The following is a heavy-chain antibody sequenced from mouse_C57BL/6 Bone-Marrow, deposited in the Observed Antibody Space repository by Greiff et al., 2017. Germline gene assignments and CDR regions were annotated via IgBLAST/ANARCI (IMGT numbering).Heavy chain of an antibody. CDR3: ARITTVPYAMDY. CDR1: GFSLRTFGMG. J-gene: IGHJ4*01. D-gene: IGHD1-1*01. CDR2: IWWDDDT. V-gene: IGHV8-8*01. Sequence: QVTLKESGPGILQPSQTLSLTCSFSGFSLRTFGMGVGWIRQPSGKGLEWLAHIWWDDDTYYNPALKSRLTISTDTSKNQVFLKIANVDTADTATYYCARITTVPYAMDYWGQGTSVTVSS.